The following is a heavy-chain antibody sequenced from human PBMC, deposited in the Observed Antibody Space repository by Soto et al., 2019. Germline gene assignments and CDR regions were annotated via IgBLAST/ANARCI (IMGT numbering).Heavy chain of an antibody. D-gene: IGHD2-8*01. CDR1: GGSISSGDYY. CDR2: IYYSGST. CDR3: ARVEEDCTNGVCSYYFDY. V-gene: IGHV4-30-4*01. Sequence: QVQLQESGPGLVKPSQTLSLTCTVSGGSISSGDYYWSWIRQPPGKGLEWIGYIYYSGSTYYNPSLKSRVTISVDTSKNQFSLKLSSVTAADTAVYYCARVEEDCTNGVCSYYFDYWGQGTLVTVSS. J-gene: IGHJ4*02.